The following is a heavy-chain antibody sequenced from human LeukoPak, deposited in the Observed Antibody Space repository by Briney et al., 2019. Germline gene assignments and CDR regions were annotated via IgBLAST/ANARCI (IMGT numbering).Heavy chain of an antibody. CDR3: ARGAGNYYFYGMDV. CDR2: IYYSGST. J-gene: IGHJ6*02. V-gene: IGHV4-59*01. CDR1: GGSISSYF. Sequence: SETLPLTCTVSGGSISSYFWSWIRRPPGKGLEWIGHIYYSGSTNYNPSLKSRVTVSVDTSKNQFSLKLSSVTAADTAVCYCARGAGNYYFYGMDVWGQGTTVTVSS.